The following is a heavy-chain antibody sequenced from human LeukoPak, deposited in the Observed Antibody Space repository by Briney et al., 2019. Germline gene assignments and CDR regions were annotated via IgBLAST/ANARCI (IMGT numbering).Heavy chain of an antibody. Sequence: GGSLRLSCAASGFTFSTYWMHWVRQAPGKGLVWVSQINTDGNSTTYADSVKGRFTVSRDNAKNTPYLQMNSLRAEDTAVYYCARELASGDWGQGTLVTVSS. CDR1: GFTFSTYW. CDR2: INTDGNST. D-gene: IGHD6-13*01. V-gene: IGHV3-74*01. CDR3: ARELASGD. J-gene: IGHJ4*02.